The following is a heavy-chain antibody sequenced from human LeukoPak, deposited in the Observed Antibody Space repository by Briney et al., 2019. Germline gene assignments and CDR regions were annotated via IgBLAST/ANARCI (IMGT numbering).Heavy chain of an antibody. V-gene: IGHV1-24*01. Sequence: GASVKVSCKVSGYTLTELSMHWVRQAPGKGLEWMGGFDPEDGETIYAQKFQGRVTMTEDTSTDTAYMELSSLRSEDTAVYYCATELGTVPLDAVDIWGQGTMVTVSS. J-gene: IGHJ3*02. D-gene: IGHD4-17*01. CDR2: FDPEDGET. CDR1: GYTLTELS. CDR3: ATELGTVPLDAVDI.